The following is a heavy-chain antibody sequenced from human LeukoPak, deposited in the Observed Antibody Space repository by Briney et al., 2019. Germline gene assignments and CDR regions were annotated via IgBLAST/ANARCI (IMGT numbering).Heavy chain of an antibody. CDR3: ASDVAYKFDY. D-gene: IGHD5-24*01. Sequence: PGRSLRLSCAASGFTFDDYAMHWVRQAPGKGLEWVSGISWNSVSIGYADSVKGRFTISRDNSKNTLYLQMNSLRAEDTAVYYCASDVAYKFDYWGQGTLVTFSS. CDR1: GFTFDDYA. CDR2: ISWNSVSI. J-gene: IGHJ4*02. V-gene: IGHV3-9*01.